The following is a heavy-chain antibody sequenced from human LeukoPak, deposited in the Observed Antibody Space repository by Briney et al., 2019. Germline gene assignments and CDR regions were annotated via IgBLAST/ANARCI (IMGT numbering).Heavy chain of an antibody. CDR1: GFTFSSYS. J-gene: IGHJ4*02. D-gene: IGHD6-13*01. Sequence: GGSLRLSCAASGFTFSSYSMNWVRQAPGKGLESVSSISSSSSYIYYADSVKGRFTISRDNAKNSLYLQMNSLRVEDTAVYYCARDPGIAAAGTVGYFDSWGQGILVTVSS. CDR3: ARDPGIAAAGTVGYFDS. CDR2: ISSSSSYI. V-gene: IGHV3-21*01.